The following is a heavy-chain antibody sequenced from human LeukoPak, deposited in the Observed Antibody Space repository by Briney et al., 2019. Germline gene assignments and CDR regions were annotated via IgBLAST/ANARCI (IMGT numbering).Heavy chain of an antibody. Sequence: GGSLRLSCAASGFTFSSYSMNWVRQAPGKGLEWVSCISSSSSYTYYADSVKGRFTISRDNSKNTLYLQMNSLRAEDTAVYYCAKDRGIISDYWGQGTLVTVSS. V-gene: IGHV3-21*04. CDR2: ISSSSSYT. D-gene: IGHD3-10*01. J-gene: IGHJ4*02. CDR1: GFTFSSYS. CDR3: AKDRGIISDY.